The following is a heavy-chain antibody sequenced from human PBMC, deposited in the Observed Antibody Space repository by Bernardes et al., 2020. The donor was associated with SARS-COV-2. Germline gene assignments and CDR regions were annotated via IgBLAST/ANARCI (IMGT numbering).Heavy chain of an antibody. CDR3: AKVGCGGDCYLGIES. J-gene: IGHJ4*02. V-gene: IGHV3-23*01. CDR2: ISGSGGKT. CDR1: GFTFRNYA. Sequence: GGSLILSCAGSGFTFRNYAMSWVRQAPGKGLEWVSAISGSGGKTYYADSVKGRFSIFRDNSKNMLYLQMNSLRVDDTAVYYCAKVGCGGDCYLGIESWGQGTLVTVSS. D-gene: IGHD2-21*02.